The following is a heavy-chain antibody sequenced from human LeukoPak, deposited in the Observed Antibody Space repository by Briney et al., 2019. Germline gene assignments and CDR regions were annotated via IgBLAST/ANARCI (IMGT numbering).Heavy chain of an antibody. Sequence: SGTLSLTCAVSGGSISSYYWSWIRQPPGKGLEWIGYIYYSGSTNYNPSLKSRVTISVDTSKNQFSLKLSSVTAADTAVYYCARDHNPFDYYYYYYMDVWGKGTTVTVSS. CDR3: ARDHNPFDYYYYYYMDV. J-gene: IGHJ6*03. CDR2: IYYSGST. V-gene: IGHV4-59*01. CDR1: GGSISSYY. D-gene: IGHD1-14*01.